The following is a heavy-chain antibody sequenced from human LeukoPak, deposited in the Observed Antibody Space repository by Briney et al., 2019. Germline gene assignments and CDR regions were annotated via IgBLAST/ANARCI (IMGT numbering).Heavy chain of an antibody. V-gene: IGHV3-7*01. CDR1: GFTFSSYW. CDR2: IKQDGSEK. CDR3: ARANTYYDFWSGYYTLDY. Sequence: GGSLRLSCAASGFTFSSYWMSWVRQAPGKGLEWVANIKQDGSEKCYVDSVKGRFTISRDNAKNSLYLQMNSLRAEDTAVYYCARANTYYDFWSGYYTLDYWGQGTLVTVSS. D-gene: IGHD3-3*01. J-gene: IGHJ4*02.